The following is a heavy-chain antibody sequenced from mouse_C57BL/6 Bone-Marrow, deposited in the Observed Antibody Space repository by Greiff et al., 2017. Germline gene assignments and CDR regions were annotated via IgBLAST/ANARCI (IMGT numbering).Heavy chain of an antibody. D-gene: IGHD2-1*01. CDR1: GFTFSSYG. CDR2: ISSGGSYT. Sequence: EVQLMESGGDLVKPGGSLKLSCAASGFTFSSYGMSWVRQTPDKRLEWVATISSGGSYTYYPDSVKGRFTISRDNAKKTLYLQMSSLKSEDTAMYYCARELPFAYWGQGTLVTVSA. CDR3: ARELPFAY. J-gene: IGHJ3*01. V-gene: IGHV5-6*01.